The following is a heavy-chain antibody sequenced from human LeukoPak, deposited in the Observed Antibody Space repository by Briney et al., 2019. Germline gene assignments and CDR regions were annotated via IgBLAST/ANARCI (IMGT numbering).Heavy chain of an antibody. CDR3: AREGAAAGSPYGMDV. CDR1: GYTFTSYY. J-gene: IGHJ6*02. D-gene: IGHD6-13*01. CDR2: INPSGGST. Sequence: ASVKVSCKASGYTFTSYYMHWVRQAPGQGLEWMGIINPSGGSTSYAQKFQGRVTMTRDTSTSTVYMELSGLRSEDTAVYYCAREGAAAGSPYGMDVWGQGTTVTVSS. V-gene: IGHV1-46*01.